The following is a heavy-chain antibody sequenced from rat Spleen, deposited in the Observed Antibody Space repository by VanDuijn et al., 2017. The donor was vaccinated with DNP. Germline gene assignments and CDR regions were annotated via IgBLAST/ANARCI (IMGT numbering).Heavy chain of an antibody. D-gene: IGHD1-7*01. V-gene: IGHV5-31*01. J-gene: IGHJ3*01. CDR2: ITSSGGTT. CDR1: GFTFNNYL. CDR3: ATSSYFGYDYGFAY. Sequence: EVQLVESGGGLVQPGGSLKLSCIASGFTFNNYLMTWIRQVPGKGLEWVASITSSGGTTYYPDSVKGRFTISRDNARSTLYLQMDSLRSEDTATYYCATSSYFGYDYGFAYWGQGTLVTVSS.